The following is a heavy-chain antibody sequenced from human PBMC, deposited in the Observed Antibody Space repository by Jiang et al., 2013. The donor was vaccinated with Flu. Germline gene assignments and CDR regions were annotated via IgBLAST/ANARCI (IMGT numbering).Heavy chain of an antibody. J-gene: IGHJ3*02. CDR1: GGTFSSYA. D-gene: IGHD2-15*01. V-gene: IGHV1-69*04. Sequence: GAEVKKPGSSVKVSCKASGGTFSSYAISWVRQAPGQGLEWMGRIIPILGIANYAQKFQGRVTITADKSTSTAYMELSSLRSEDTAVYYCARDSAATDAFDIWGQGTMVTVSS. CDR3: ARDSAATDAFDI. CDR2: IIPILGIA.